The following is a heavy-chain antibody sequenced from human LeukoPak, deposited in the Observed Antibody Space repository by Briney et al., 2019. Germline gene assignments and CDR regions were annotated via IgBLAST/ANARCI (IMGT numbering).Heavy chain of an antibody. Sequence: GGSLRLSCAASGFTFSSYEMNWVRQAPGKGLEWVSYIYNSHSTIYYADSVKGRLTISRDNAKNSLYLQMNSLRAEDTAVYYCARVGVVPAAYGKHYYYHMDVWGQGTTVTVSS. CDR1: GFTFSSYE. J-gene: IGHJ6*02. V-gene: IGHV3-48*03. CDR2: IYNSHSTI. D-gene: IGHD2-2*01. CDR3: ARVGVVPAAYGKHYYYHMDV.